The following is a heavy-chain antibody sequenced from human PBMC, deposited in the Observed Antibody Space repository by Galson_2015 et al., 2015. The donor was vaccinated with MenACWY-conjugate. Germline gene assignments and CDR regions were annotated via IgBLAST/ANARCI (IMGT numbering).Heavy chain of an antibody. CDR2: INSDGSIG. J-gene: IGHJ4*02. CDR3: TRVGGYDRPGGDY. D-gene: IGHD5-12*01. Sequence: SLRLSCAASGFTFSSYWMYWVRQAPGKGLAWVSRINSDGSIGTYADSVKGRFTISRDNAKNTLYLQMDSLRADDTAVYYCTRVGGYDRPGGDYWGQGTLVTVSS. V-gene: IGHV3-74*01. CDR1: GFTFSSYW.